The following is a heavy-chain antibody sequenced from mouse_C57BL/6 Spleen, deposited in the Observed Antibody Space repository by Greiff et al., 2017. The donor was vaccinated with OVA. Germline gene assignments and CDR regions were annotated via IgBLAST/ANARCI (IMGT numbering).Heavy chain of an antibody. J-gene: IGHJ1*03. CDR2: IDPSDSYT. Sequence: QVQLKQPGAELVRPGTSVKLSCKASGYTFTSYWMHWVKQRPGQGLEWIGVIDPSDSYTNYNQKFKGKATLTVDTSSSTAYMQLSSLTSEDSAVYYCARRIYYDYEGYFDVWGTGTTVTVSS. CDR3: ARRIYYDYEGYFDV. CDR1: GYTFTSYW. D-gene: IGHD2-4*01. V-gene: IGHV1-59*01.